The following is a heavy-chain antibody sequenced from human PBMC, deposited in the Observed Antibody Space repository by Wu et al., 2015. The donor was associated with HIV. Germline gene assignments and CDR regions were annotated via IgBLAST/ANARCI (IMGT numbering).Heavy chain of an antibody. CDR3: ARTAVAGIRRGWFDP. CDR1: GYTFTGYY. Sequence: QVQLVQSGAEVKKPGASVKVSCKASGYTFTGYYMHWVRQAPGQGLEWMGWINPNSGGTNYAQKFQGRVTMTRDTSISTAYMELSRLRSDDTAVYYCARTAVAGIRRGWFDPWGQGTLVTVSS. V-gene: IGHV1-2*02. J-gene: IGHJ5*02. CDR2: INPNSGGT. D-gene: IGHD6-19*01.